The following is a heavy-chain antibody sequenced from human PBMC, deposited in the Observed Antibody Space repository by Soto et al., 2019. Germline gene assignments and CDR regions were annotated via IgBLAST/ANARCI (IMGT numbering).Heavy chain of an antibody. CDR3: ARVQLSITIFGVVIIQGWFDP. CDR2: ISAYNGNT. V-gene: IGHV1-18*01. CDR1: GYTFTSYG. Sequence: GASVKVSCKASGYTFTSYGISWVRQAPGQGLEWMGWISAYNGNTNYAQKLQGRVTMTTDTSTSTAYMERRSLRSDDTAVYYCARVQLSITIFGVVIIQGWFDPWGQGTLVTVSS. D-gene: IGHD3-3*01. J-gene: IGHJ5*02.